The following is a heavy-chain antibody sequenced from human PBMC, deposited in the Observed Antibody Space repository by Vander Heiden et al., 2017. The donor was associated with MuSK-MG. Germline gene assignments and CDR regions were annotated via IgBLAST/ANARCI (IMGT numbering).Heavy chain of an antibody. CDR1: GFSLRTSAVG. CDR2: IYWDDDK. J-gene: IGHJ6*02. D-gene: IGHD4-17*01. CDR3: AHSNLLTTGTGYYGMDV. V-gene: IGHV2-5*02. Sequence: QITLKEPGPTLVKPTQTLTLTCTFSGFSLRTSAVGVGWIRQPPGKALEWLALIYWDDDKRYSPSLKSRLTITKDTSKNQVVLTMTNMDPVDTATYYCAHSNLLTTGTGYYGMDVWGQGTTVTVSS.